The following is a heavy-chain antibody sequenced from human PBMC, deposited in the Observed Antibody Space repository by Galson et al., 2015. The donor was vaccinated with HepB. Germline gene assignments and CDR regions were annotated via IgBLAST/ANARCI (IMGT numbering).Heavy chain of an antibody. D-gene: IGHD3-22*01. V-gene: IGHV1-18*01. J-gene: IGHJ3*02. Sequence: SVKVSCKASGYTFTSYGISWVRQAPGQGLEWMGWISAYNGNTYYAQKLQGRVTMTTDTSTSTAYMELRSLRSDDTAVYYCARDRQAYYDSSGYPVDAFDIWGQGTMVTVSS. CDR2: ISAYNGNT. CDR3: ARDRQAYYDSSGYPVDAFDI. CDR1: GYTFTSYG.